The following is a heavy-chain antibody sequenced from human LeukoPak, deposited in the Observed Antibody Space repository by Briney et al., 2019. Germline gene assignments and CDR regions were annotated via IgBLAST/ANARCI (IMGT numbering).Heavy chain of an antibody. V-gene: IGHV3-30-3*01. J-gene: IGHJ4*02. CDR3: ARAGGGYYDYYFDY. CDR1: GFTFSSYA. D-gene: IGHD3-22*01. CDR2: ISYDGSNK. Sequence: PGRSLRLSCAASGFTFSSYAMHWVRQAPGKGLEWVAVISYDGSNKYYADSVKGRFTISRDNSKNTLYLQMNSLRAEDTAVYYCARAGGGYYDYYFDYWGQGTLVTVSS.